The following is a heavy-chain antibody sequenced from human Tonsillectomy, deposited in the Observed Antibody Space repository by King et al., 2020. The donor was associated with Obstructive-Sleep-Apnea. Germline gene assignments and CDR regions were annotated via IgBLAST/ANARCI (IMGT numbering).Heavy chain of an antibody. V-gene: IGHV7-4-1*02. CDR2: INTNTGNP. Sequence: VQLVESGSELKKSGASVKVSCTASGYTFTSYAMNWVRQAPGQGLEWMGGINTNTGNPTYAQGFTGRFVFSLDTSVSTAYLQISSLKAEDTAVYYCARDLLDAAYYYGMDVWGQGTTVTVSS. J-gene: IGHJ6*02. D-gene: IGHD2/OR15-2a*01. CDR3: ARDLLDAAYYYGMDV. CDR1: GYTFTSYA.